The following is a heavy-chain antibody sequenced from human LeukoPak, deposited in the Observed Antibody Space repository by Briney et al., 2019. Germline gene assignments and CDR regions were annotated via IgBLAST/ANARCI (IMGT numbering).Heavy chain of an antibody. D-gene: IGHD3-10*01. J-gene: IGHJ3*02. Sequence: PGGSLRLSCAASGFTFRSYAMNWVRQAPGKGLEWASVISGSGGSTYYADSEKGRFTISRDNSKNTLYLQMNSLRAEDTAVYYCSLSGDNDAFDIWGQGTKVTVSS. V-gene: IGHV3-23*01. CDR1: GFTFRSYA. CDR3: SLSGDNDAFDI. CDR2: ISGSGGST.